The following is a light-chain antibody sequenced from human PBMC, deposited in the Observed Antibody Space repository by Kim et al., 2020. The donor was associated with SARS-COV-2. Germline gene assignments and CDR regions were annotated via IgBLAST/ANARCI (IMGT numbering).Light chain of an antibody. CDR3: QQYGTSRT. J-gene: IGKJ1*01. CDR2: GAS. Sequence: LSPGERATLSCRASQSVSSNYLAWYQQEPGQAPRLLIYGASSRATGIPDRFSGSGSGTDFTLTISRLEPEDSAVYYCQQYGTSRTFGQGTKVDIK. CDR1: QSVSSNY. V-gene: IGKV3-20*01.